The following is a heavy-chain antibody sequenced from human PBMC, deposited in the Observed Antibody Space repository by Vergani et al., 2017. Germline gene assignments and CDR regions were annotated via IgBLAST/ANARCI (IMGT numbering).Heavy chain of an antibody. V-gene: IGHV1-69*06. CDR2: IIPIFGTA. CDR3: ARGAVYYDRSGYSSIQNWFDP. D-gene: IGHD3-22*01. Sequence: QVQLVQSGAEVKKPGSSVKVSCKASGGTFSSYAISWVRQAPGQGLEWMGGIIPIFGTANYAQKFQGRVTITADKSTSTAYMELSSLRSEDTAVYYCARGAVYYDRSGYSSIQNWFDPWGQGTLVTVSS. J-gene: IGHJ5*02. CDR1: GGTFSSYA.